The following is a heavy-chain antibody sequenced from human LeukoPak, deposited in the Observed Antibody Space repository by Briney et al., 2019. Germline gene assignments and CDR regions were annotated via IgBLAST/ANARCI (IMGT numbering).Heavy chain of an antibody. Sequence: GTSVKFSCKASGFTFTASAVPWVRQARGQRLEWIGWIVVGRGNRTYAQKLKERLTITRDMSTGTAYMELGSLRAEDTAVYYCAATSVGTTINDPFDIWGQGTMATVSS. V-gene: IGHV1-58*01. CDR1: GFTFTASA. D-gene: IGHD1-26*01. J-gene: IGHJ3*02. CDR2: IVVGRGNR. CDR3: AATSVGTTINDPFDI.